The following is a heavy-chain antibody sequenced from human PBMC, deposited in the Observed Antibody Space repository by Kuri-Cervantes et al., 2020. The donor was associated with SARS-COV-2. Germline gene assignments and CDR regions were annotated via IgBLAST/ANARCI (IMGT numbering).Heavy chain of an antibody. CDR1: GFTVSSNY. J-gene: IGHJ4*02. CDR3: ARDSHPYGSGSPFDY. Sequence: GGSLRLSCAASGFTVSSNYMSWVRQAPGKGLEWVSVIYSGGSTYYADSVKGRFTISRDNSKNTLYLQMNSLRAEDTAVYYCARDSHPYGSGSPFDYWGQGTLVTVSS. CDR2: IYSGGST. D-gene: IGHD3-10*01. V-gene: IGHV3-66*01.